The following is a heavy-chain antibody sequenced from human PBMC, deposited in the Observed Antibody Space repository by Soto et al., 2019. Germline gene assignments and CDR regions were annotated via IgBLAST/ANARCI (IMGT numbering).Heavy chain of an antibody. Sequence: KPSETLSLTCTVSGGSISSYYWSWIRQPAGKGLEWIGRIYTSGSTNYNPSLKSRVTMSVDTSKNQFSLKLSSVTAADTAVYYCARDGGELLNYYYYYGMDVWGQGTTVTVSS. CDR1: GGSISSYY. V-gene: IGHV4-4*07. CDR3: ARDGGELLNYYYYYGMDV. CDR2: IYTSGST. J-gene: IGHJ6*02. D-gene: IGHD3-10*01.